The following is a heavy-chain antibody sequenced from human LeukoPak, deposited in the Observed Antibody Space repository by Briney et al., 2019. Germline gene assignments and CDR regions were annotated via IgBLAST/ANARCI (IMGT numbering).Heavy chain of an antibody. Sequence: GGSLRLSCAASGFTFSSYGMHWVRQAPGKGLEWVAVISYDGSKYYADSVKGRFTISRDNSKNTLYLQMNSLRAEDTAVYYCAKDSILIPASKSALDYWGQGTLVTVSS. CDR2: ISYDGSK. CDR3: AKDSILIPASKSALDY. CDR1: GFTFSSYG. J-gene: IGHJ4*02. D-gene: IGHD2-2*01. V-gene: IGHV3-30*18.